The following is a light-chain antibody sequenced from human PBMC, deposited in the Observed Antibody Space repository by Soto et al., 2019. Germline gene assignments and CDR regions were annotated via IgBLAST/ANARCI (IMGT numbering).Light chain of an antibody. Sequence: QSVLTQPASVSGSPGQSITISCTGTSSDLGGYNYVSWYQQHPGKAPKLIIYDVSYRPSGVSNRFSGSKSGNTASLTISGLQAEAEADYDCSSYTTSSTHVVFGGGTKVTVL. J-gene: IGLJ2*01. V-gene: IGLV2-14*01. CDR3: SSYTTSSTHVV. CDR2: DVS. CDR1: SSDLGGYNY.